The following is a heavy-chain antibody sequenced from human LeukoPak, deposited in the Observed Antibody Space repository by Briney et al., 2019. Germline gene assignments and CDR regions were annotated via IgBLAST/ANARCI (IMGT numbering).Heavy chain of an antibody. CDR1: GFTGSSNY. Sequence: GGSLRLSCVAAGFTGSSNYMSWVRQATGKGLQWVSVIYSGDNTYYVDSVKGRFTISRDSSKNTLYLQMNSLRAEDTAVYYCARDYYDILTANRQTKSSYFDYWGQGTLVTVSS. J-gene: IGHJ4*02. D-gene: IGHD3-9*01. CDR3: ARDYYDILTANRQTKSSYFDY. CDR2: IYSGDNT. V-gene: IGHV3-66*01.